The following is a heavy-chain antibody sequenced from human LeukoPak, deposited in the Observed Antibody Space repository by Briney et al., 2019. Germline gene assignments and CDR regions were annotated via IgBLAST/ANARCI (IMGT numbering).Heavy chain of an antibody. V-gene: IGHV3-30-3*01. D-gene: IGHD3-9*01. CDR1: GFTFSSYA. Sequence: PGRSLRLSCAASGFTFSSYAMHWVRQAPGKGLEWVAVISYDGSNKYYADSVKGRFTISRDNSKNTLYLQMNSLRAEDTAVYYCARDRNVFDWFFSVGLDPWGQGTLVTVSS. CDR3: ARDRNVFDWFFSVGLDP. CDR2: ISYDGSNK. J-gene: IGHJ5*02.